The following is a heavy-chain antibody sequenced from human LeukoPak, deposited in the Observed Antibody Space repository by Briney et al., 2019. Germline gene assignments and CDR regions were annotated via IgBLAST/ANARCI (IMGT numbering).Heavy chain of an antibody. CDR1: GFTFSSYS. V-gene: IGHV3-33*08. Sequence: GGSLRLSCAASGFTFSSYSMNWVRQAPGKRLEWVGVTWSDGSKEFYADSVKGRFTISRDNFKNTLSLQMNSLRAEDTAFYYCARSPLAHYAMDVWGQGTTVTVSS. J-gene: IGHJ6*02. CDR3: ARSPLAHYAMDV. CDR2: TWSDGSKE.